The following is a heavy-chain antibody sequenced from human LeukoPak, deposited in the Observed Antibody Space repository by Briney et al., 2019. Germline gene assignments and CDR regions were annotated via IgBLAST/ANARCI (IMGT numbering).Heavy chain of an antibody. V-gene: IGHV1-69*05. J-gene: IGHJ6*03. CDR1: LYTFTSYG. CDR2: IFAIVVIA. CDR3: ATVQMPYNSNPSAPMTQYYYYYYMDV. Sequence: VRVSCKDSLYTFTSYGIRWVPQAPGEGLEWRGGIFAIVVIAKYAEKFQGRVTITTDESTSTAYMELSSLTSENTAVYYCATVQMPYNSNPSAPMTQYYYYYYMDVWGKGTTVTVSS. D-gene: IGHD1-20*01.